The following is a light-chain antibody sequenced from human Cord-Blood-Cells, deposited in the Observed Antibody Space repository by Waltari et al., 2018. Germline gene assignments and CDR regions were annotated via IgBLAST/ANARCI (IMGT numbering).Light chain of an antibody. CDR3: QQYYSYPWT. CDR1: QGISSY. CDR2: AAS. J-gene: IGKJ1*01. V-gene: IGKV1-8*01. Sequence: ASTGDRVTITCRASQGISSYLAWYQQKPGKAPRLLIYAASTLQSGVPSRFSGSGSGTDFTLTISCLQSEDFATYYCQQYYSYPWTFGQGTKVEIK.